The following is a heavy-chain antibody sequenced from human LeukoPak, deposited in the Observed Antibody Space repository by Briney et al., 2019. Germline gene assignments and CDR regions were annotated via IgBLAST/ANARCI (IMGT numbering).Heavy chain of an antibody. CDR1: GFTFSSYW. D-gene: IGHD3-22*01. Sequence: PGGSLRLSCAASGFTFSSYWMHWVRQAPGKGLVWVSRINSDVTNTNYADSVKGRFTISRDNAKNTLYLQTNSLRVEDTAVYYCAMGYYDSSGYSHFDYWGQGTLVTVSS. V-gene: IGHV3-74*01. CDR3: AMGYYDSSGYSHFDY. CDR2: INSDVTNT. J-gene: IGHJ4*02.